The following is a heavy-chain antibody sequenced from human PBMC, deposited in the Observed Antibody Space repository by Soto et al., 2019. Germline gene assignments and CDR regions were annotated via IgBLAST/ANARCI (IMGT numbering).Heavy chain of an antibody. CDR1: GFTFSSYG. D-gene: IGHD6-13*01. CDR3: AKDRTAAGKRDAFDI. Sequence: QVQLVESGGGVVQPGRSLRLSCAASGFTFSSYGMHWVRQAPGKGLEWVAVISYDGSNKYYADSVKGRFTISRDNSKTTLYMQMNSLRAEDTAVYYCAKDRTAAGKRDAFDIWGQGTMVTVSS. J-gene: IGHJ3*02. CDR2: ISYDGSNK. V-gene: IGHV3-30*18.